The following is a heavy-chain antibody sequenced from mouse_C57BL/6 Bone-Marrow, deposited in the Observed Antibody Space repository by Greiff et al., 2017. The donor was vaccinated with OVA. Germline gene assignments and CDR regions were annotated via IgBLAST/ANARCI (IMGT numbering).Heavy chain of an antibody. V-gene: IGHV1-42*01. D-gene: IGHD1-1*01. CDR1: GYSFTGYY. CDR2: INPSTGGT. CDR3: ASEVLYDSSSYYAMDY. J-gene: IGHJ4*01. Sequence: VQLQQSGPELVKPGASVKISCKASGYSFTGYYMNWVKQSPEKSLEWIGEINPSTGGTTYNQKFKAKATLTVDKSSSTAYMQLKSQTSEDSAIYYGASEVLYDSSSYYAMDYWGQGTSVTVSS.